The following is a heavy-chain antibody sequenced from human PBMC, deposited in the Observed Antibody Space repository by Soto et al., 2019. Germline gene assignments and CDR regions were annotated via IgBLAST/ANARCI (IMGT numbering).Heavy chain of an antibody. Sequence: SETLSLTCTVSGGSISSGGYYWSWIRQHPGKGLEWSGYIFYSGSTYYTQSLKSRLTISVDTSKNQFSLKLRSVNAADTAVYYSARNAYYSDTTGYSNWFDPGCQGTLVTVSS. CDR1: GGSISSGGYY. V-gene: IGHV4-31*03. D-gene: IGHD3-22*01. J-gene: IGHJ5*02. CDR3: ARNAYYSDTTGYSNWFDP. CDR2: IFYSGST.